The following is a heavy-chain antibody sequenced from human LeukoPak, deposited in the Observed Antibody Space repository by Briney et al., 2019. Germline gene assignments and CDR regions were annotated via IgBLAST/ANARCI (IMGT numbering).Heavy chain of an antibody. CDR2: INHSGST. D-gene: IGHD3-9*01. Sequence: SETLSLTCAVYGGSFSGYYWSWIRQPPGKGLEWIGEINHSGSTNYNPSLKSRVTISVDTSKNQFSLKLSSVTAADTAVYYCARMWYYDILTGYYPRDAFDIWGQGTMGTVSS. J-gene: IGHJ3*02. V-gene: IGHV4-34*01. CDR1: GGSFSGYY. CDR3: ARMWYYDILTGYYPRDAFDI.